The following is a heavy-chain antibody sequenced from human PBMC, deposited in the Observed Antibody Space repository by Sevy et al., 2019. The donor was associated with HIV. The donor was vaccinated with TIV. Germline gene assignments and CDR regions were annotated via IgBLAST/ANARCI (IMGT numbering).Heavy chain of an antibody. CDR3: ARDRGSSCLDAFDI. J-gene: IGHJ3*02. D-gene: IGHD6-13*01. Sequence: GGSLRLSCAASGFTFSSYWMSWVRQAPGKGLEWVANIKQDGSEKYYVDSVKGRFTISRDNAKNSLYLQMNSLRAEDTAVYYCARDRGSSCLDAFDIWGQGTMVTVSS. CDR1: GFTFSSYW. V-gene: IGHV3-7*01. CDR2: IKQDGSEK.